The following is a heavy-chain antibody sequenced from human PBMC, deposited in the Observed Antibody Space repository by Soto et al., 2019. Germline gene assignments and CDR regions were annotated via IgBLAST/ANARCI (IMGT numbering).Heavy chain of an antibody. V-gene: IGHV1-18*01. CDR2: ISAYNGNT. CDR3: ARGPKVSLGGELLGRGYYYYGMDV. Sequence: ASVKVSCKASGYTFTSYGISWVRQAPGQGLEWMGWISAYNGNTNYAQKLQGRVTMTTDTSTSTAYMELRSLRSDDTAVYYCARGPKVSLGGELLGRGYYYYGMDVWGQGTTVTVSS. J-gene: IGHJ6*02. D-gene: IGHD1-26*01. CDR1: GYTFTSYG.